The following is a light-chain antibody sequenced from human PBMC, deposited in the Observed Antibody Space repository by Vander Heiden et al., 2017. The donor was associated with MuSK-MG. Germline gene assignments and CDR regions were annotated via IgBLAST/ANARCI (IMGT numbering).Light chain of an antibody. J-gene: IGLJ1*01. CDR2: RDN. CDR3: QSWVGDTVI. Sequence: SYELTQTPSVSVSPGQTAINTCSGDKLGRKYASWYQQKPGQSPVMVIYRDNRRPSGIPDRFSGASSGDTATLTISAAEAVDEADYYCQSWVGDTVIFGAGTKVTVL. V-gene: IGLV3-1*01. CDR1: KLGRKY.